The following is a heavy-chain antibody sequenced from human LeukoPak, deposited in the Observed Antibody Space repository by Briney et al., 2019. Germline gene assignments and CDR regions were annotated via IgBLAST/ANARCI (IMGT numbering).Heavy chain of an antibody. CDR2: FDGNGPNT. Sequence: GGSLRLSCAASGFTFSSFAMTWVRQAPGKGLEWVSGFDGNGPNTYYADSVKGRWTISRDNSRNTLYLEMNGLRPEDTAIYYCAKPRTTGLGWAQFDYWGQGPLVTVSS. CDR1: GFTFSSFA. V-gene: IGHV3-23*01. D-gene: IGHD2-8*02. CDR3: AKPRTTGLGWAQFDY. J-gene: IGHJ4*02.